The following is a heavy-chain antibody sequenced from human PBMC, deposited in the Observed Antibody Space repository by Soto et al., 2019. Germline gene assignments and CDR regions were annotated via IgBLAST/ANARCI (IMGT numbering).Heavy chain of an antibody. CDR1: GYTFTSYG. V-gene: IGHV1-18*01. D-gene: IGHD5-18*01. CDR2: ISARNGNT. Sequence: ASVKVSCKASGYTFTSYGISWVRQAPGQGLEWMGWISARNGNTNYAQKLQGRVTMTTDTSTSTAYMELRSLRSDDTAVYYCARVNGVDTAMVTGYYYYYYGMDVWGQGTTVTVSS. J-gene: IGHJ6*02. CDR3: ARVNGVDTAMVTGYYYYYYGMDV.